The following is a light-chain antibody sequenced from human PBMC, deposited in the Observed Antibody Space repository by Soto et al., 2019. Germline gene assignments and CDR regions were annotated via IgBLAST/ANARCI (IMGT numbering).Light chain of an antibody. CDR2: EVG. V-gene: IGLV2-14*01. CDR3: SSFTSSRAYV. J-gene: IGLJ1*01. Sequence: QSALTQPASVSGSPGQSITISCTGTSSDVGGYNYVSWYQQQSGKAPKLMIHEVGNRPSGVSNRFSGSKSGNTASLTISGLQAEDEADYYCSSFTSSRAYVFGTGSQGHRP. CDR1: SSDVGGYNY.